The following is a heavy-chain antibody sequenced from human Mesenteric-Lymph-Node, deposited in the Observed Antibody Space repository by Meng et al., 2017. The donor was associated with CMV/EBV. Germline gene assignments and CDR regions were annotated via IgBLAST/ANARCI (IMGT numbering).Heavy chain of an antibody. CDR3: AKGINWFDP. V-gene: IGHV6-1*01. CDR1: VDSVSSQSVA. Sequence: FGISVDSVSSQSVAWNWIRQSPSRGLEWLGRTYYRSKWYNDYAVSVKSRITINPDTSKNQFSLQLNSVTPEDTAVYYCAKGINWFDPWGQGSLVTVSS. CDR2: TYYRSKWYN. J-gene: IGHJ5*02.